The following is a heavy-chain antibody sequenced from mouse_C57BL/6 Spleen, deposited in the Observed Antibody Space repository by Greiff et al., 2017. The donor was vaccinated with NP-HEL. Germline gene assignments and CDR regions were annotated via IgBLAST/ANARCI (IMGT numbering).Heavy chain of an antibody. CDR1: GFTFSDYY. CDR2: INYDGSST. V-gene: IGHV5-16*01. CDR3: ARFITTPHWYFDV. D-gene: IGHD1-1*01. J-gene: IGHJ1*03. Sequence: DVKLVESEGGLVQPGSSMKLSCTASGFTFSDYYMAWVRQVPEKGLEWVANINYDGSSTYYLDSLKSRFIISRDNAKNILYLQMSSLKSEDTATYYCARFITTPHWYFDVWGTGTTVTVSS.